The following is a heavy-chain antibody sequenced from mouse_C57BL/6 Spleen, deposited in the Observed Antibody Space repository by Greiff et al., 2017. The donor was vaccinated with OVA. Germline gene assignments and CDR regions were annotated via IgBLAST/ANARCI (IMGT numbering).Heavy chain of an antibody. CDR1: GFTFSDYG. CDR3: AYYYGSSYDYAMDD. V-gene: IGHV5-17*01. D-gene: IGHD1-1*01. Sequence: EVQVVESGGGLVKPGGSLKLSCAASGFTFSDYGMHWVRQAPEKGLEWVAYISSGSSTIYYADTVKGRFTIARDNAKNTLFLQMTSLRSEDTAMYYCAYYYGSSYDYAMDDWGQGTSVTVSS. J-gene: IGHJ4*01. CDR2: ISSGSSTI.